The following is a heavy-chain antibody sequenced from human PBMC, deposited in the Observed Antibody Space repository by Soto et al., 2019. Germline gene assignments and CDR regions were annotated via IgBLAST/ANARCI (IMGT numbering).Heavy chain of an antibody. CDR1: GFTFSDYY. V-gene: IGHV3-11*01. J-gene: IGHJ6*03. Sequence: GGSLRLSCAASGFTFSDYYMSWIRQAPGKGLEWVSYISSSGSTIYYADSVKGRFTISRDNAKNSLYLQMNSLRAEDTAVYYCARARINWNYYYMDVWGKGTTVTVSS. CDR2: ISSSGSTI. CDR3: ARARINWNYYYMDV. D-gene: IGHD1-20*01.